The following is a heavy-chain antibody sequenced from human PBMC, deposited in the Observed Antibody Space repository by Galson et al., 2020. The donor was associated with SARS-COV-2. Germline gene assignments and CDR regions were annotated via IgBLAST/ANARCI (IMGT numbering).Heavy chain of an antibody. CDR1: GGSISSSDYC. CDR3: VRDRRPQGAVWSYYGMDV. D-gene: IGHD1-26*01. V-gene: IGHV4-39*07. Sequence: SETLSLTCTVSGGSISSSDYCWGWIRRPPGKGLEWIGSIYFSGSAYYNPSLDSRVTLSVDTSKNQVSLKVNSMTAADAAVYYCVRDRRPQGAVWSYYGMDVWGQGTTVTVSS. CDR2: IYFSGSA. J-gene: IGHJ6*02.